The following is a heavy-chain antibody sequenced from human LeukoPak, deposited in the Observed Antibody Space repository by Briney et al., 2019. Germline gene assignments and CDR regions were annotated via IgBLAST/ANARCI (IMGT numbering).Heavy chain of an antibody. CDR1: GFTFSTYS. CDR3: ARGYYFDY. CDR2: ISGSSSTI. Sequence: GGSLRLSCAASGFTFSTYSMNWVRQAPGKRLEWVSYISGSSSTIYYADSVKGRFTISRDNAKNSLYLQMNSLRDEDTAVYSCARGYYFDYWGQGTLVTVSS. V-gene: IGHV3-48*02. J-gene: IGHJ4*02.